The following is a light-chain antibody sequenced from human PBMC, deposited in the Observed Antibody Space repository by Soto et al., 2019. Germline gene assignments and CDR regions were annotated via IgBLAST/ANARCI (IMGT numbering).Light chain of an antibody. CDR3: QQAYSFPIT. CDR1: QDIAAY. CDR2: AAS. J-gene: IGKJ5*01. V-gene: IGKV1D-12*01. Sequence: DIQGTQSPSSVSASVGHRFTITCRASQDIAAYLGWYQHKPGRAPGLMIHAASSLQSGVPSRFSGSGSGTDFTLTINRLQPEDFATYYCQQAYSFPITFGQGTRLEIK.